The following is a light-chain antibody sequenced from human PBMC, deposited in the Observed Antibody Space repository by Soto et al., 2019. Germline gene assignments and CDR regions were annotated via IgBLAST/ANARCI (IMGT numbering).Light chain of an antibody. V-gene: IGLV2-14*01. CDR1: SSDVGVYNY. Sequence: QSALPQPPCVSGSPGQSIAIFCTGTSSDVGVYNYVSWHQQHPGKAPKVLFTVVSNRPSGVSNRFSGSKSGNTAPLTISGLQAGDEDDYYCRSSRSGGTFVFGSGTKVTVL. CDR3: RSSRSGGTFV. J-gene: IGLJ1*01. CDR2: VVS.